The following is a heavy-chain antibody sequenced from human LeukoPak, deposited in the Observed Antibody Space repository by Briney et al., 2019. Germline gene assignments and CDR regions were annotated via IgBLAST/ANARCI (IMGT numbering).Heavy chain of an antibody. V-gene: IGHV4-39*07. CDR3: ARGLASNYDFWSGYSTGYDYFDY. CDR1: GGSISSSSYY. Sequence: NSSETLSLTCTVSGGSISSSSYYWGWIRQPPGKGLEWIGSIYYSGSTYYNPSLKSRVTISVDKSNNQFSLRLTSVTAADTAVYYCARGLASNYDFWSGYSTGYDYFDYWGQGTLVTVSS. D-gene: IGHD3-3*01. J-gene: IGHJ4*02. CDR2: IYYSGST.